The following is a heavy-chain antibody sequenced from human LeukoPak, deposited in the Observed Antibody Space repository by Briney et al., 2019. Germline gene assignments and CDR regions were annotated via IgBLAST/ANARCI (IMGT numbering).Heavy chain of an antibody. CDR2: ISSSGSTI. D-gene: IGHD6-13*01. Sequence: PGGSLRLSCAASGFTFSDYYMSWIRQAPGKGLEWVSYISSSGSTIYYADSVKGRFTISRDNAKNSLYLQMNSLRAEDTAVYYCARDLFTYVAAAGTGDYWGQGTLVTVSS. J-gene: IGHJ4*02. CDR1: GFTFSDYY. V-gene: IGHV3-11*01. CDR3: ARDLFTYVAAAGTGDY.